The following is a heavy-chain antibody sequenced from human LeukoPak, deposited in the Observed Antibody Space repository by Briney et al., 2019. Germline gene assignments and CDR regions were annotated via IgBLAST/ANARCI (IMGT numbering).Heavy chain of an antibody. CDR2: LSWNSGSI. D-gene: IGHD6-19*01. J-gene: IGHJ5*02. CDR3: ARDIAVADATFNWFDP. Sequence: PGRSLRLSCAASGFTFDDHAMHWVRQAPGKGLEWVSGLSWNSGSIDCADSVKGRFTISRDNAKNSLYLQMNSLRAEDTAVYYCARDIAVADATFNWFDPWGQGTLVTVSS. CDR1: GFTFDDHA. V-gene: IGHV3-9*01.